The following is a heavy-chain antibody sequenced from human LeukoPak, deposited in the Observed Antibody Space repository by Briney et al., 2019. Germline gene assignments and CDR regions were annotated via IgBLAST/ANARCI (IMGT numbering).Heavy chain of an antibody. CDR1: GDSISSSSYC. CDR2: MFYSGNT. V-gene: IGHV4-39*01. Sequence: PSQTLSLTCTVAGDSISSSSYCWVWIRQPRGKVLEWIGCMFYSGNTYYNPSLRSRVSISVDTSRNQFSLSLNSVTAADTALYYCARLKSGHDWLDPWGQGTLVTVSS. J-gene: IGHJ5*02. CDR3: ARLKSGHDWLDP. D-gene: IGHD1-26*01.